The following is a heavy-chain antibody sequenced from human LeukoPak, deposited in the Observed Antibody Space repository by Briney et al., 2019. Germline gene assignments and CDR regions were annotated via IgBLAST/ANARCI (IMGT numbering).Heavy chain of an antibody. Sequence: SETLSPTCTVSGDPISTSSWRWIPQPPGKGLEWIGYIYGRGRTNYNPSLKSRITISLDTSNDHFSLKLNSLTAADAAVYYGAREDVWWNNRPKGYFDYWGQGTLVTVSS. J-gene: IGHJ4*02. CDR1: GDPISTSS. V-gene: IGHV4-59*01. CDR3: AREDVWWNNRPKGYFDY. CDR2: IYGRGRT. D-gene: IGHD3-16*02.